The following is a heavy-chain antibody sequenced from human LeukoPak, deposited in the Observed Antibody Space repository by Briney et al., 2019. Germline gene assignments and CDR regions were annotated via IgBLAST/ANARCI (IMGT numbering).Heavy chain of an antibody. CDR2: IRSSSSTI. D-gene: IGHD3-10*01. CDR1: GFTFSSYS. V-gene: IGHV3-48*02. Sequence: GGTLRLSCAASGFTFSSYSMNWVRQAPGKGLEWVSYIRSSSSTIYYADSVKGRFTISRDNAKNSLYLQMNSLRDEDTAVYYCARKKYYYGSGSYYLDYWGQGTLVTVS. CDR3: ARKKYYYGSGSYYLDY. J-gene: IGHJ4*02.